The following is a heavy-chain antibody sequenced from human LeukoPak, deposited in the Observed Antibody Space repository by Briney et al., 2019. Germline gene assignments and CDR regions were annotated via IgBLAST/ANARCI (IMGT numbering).Heavy chain of an antibody. D-gene: IGHD3-10*01. CDR1: GFTFGDYA. V-gene: IGHV3-49*04. Sequence: GGSLRLSCTASGFTFGDYAMSWVRQAPGKGLEWVGFIRSKAYGGTTEYAASVKGRFTISRDDSKSIAYLQMNSLKTEDTAVYYCTRVRGFGAFDYWGQGTLVTVSS. J-gene: IGHJ4*02. CDR2: IRSKAYGGTT. CDR3: TRVRGFGAFDY.